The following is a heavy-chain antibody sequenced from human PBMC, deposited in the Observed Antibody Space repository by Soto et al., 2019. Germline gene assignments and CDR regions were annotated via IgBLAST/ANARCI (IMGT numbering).Heavy chain of an antibody. V-gene: IGHV4-59*01. J-gene: IGHJ5*02. CDR2: IYYSGST. Sequence: QVQLQESGPGLVKPSETLSLTCTVSGGSISSYYWSWIRQPPGKGLEWIGYIYYSGSTNYNPSLKSRVTISVDTSKSQFSLKLSSVTAADTAVYYCARYYSSSWYNWFDPWGQGTLVTVSS. CDR3: ARYYSSSWYNWFDP. CDR1: GGSISSYY. D-gene: IGHD6-13*01.